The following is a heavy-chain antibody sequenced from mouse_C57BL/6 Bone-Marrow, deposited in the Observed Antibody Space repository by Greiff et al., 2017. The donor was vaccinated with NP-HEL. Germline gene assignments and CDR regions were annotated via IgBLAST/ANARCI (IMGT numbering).Heavy chain of an antibody. Sequence: VQLQQPGAELVRPGASVKLSCTASGFNIKDYYMHWVKQRPEQGLEWIGRIDPEDGDTEYAPKFQGKATMTADTSSNTAYLQLSSLTSEDTAVYYCTTGLGGGYYYAMDYWGQGTSVTVSS. V-gene: IGHV14-1*01. CDR1: GFNIKDYY. CDR2: IDPEDGDT. J-gene: IGHJ4*01. D-gene: IGHD3-3*01. CDR3: TTGLGGGYYYAMDY.